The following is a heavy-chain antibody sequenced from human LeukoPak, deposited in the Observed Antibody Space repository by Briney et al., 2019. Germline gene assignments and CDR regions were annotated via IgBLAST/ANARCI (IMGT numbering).Heavy chain of an antibody. CDR2: ISGSGGST. CDR1: GFTVSSNY. J-gene: IGHJ4*02. V-gene: IGHV3-23*01. D-gene: IGHD5-24*01. Sequence: GGSLRLSCAASGFTVSSNYMSWVRRAPGKGLEWVSAISGSGGSTYYADSVKGRFTISRDNSKNTLYLQMNSLRAEDTAVYYCAKVRGYNPNPPRFDYWGQGTLVTVSS. CDR3: AKVRGYNPNPPRFDY.